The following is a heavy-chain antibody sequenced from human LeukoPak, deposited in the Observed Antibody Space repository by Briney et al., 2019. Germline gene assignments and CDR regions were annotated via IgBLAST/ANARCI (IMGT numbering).Heavy chain of an antibody. J-gene: IGHJ4*02. D-gene: IGHD5-12*01. Sequence: GGSLRLSCAASGFTFSDYYMSWIRQAPGKGLEWVSYISSSGSTIYYADSVKGRFTISRDNAKDSLYLQMNSLRAEDTAVYYCARDPGSGYEEHFDYWGQGTLVTVSS. V-gene: IGHV3-11*01. CDR3: ARDPGSGYEEHFDY. CDR1: GFTFSDYY. CDR2: ISSSGSTI.